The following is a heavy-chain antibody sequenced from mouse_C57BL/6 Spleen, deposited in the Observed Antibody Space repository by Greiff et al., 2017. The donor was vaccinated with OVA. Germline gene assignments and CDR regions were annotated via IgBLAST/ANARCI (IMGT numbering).Heavy chain of an antibody. CDR1: GYTFTSYW. J-gene: IGHJ1*03. V-gene: IGHV1-52*01. CDR3: ARWVYDGYYGGYFDV. CDR2: IDPSDSET. D-gene: IGHD2-3*01. Sequence: QVHVKQPGAELVRPGSSVKLSCKASGYTFTSYWMHWVKQRPIQGLEWIGNIDPSDSETHYNQKFKDKATLTVDKSSSTAYMQLSSLTSEDSAVYYCARWVYDGYYGGYFDVWGTGTTVTVSS.